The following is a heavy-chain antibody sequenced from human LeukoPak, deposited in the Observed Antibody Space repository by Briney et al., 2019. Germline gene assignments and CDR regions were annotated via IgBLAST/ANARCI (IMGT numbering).Heavy chain of an antibody. CDR2: ISSSSSYI. CDR3: ARDWPGQWDGVDY. Sequence: PGGSLRLSCAASGFTFSSYSMNWVRQAPGKGLEWVSSISSSSSYIYYADSVKGRFTISRDNAKNSLYLQMNGLRAEDTAVYYCARDWPGQWDGVDYWGQGTLVTVSS. J-gene: IGHJ4*02. CDR1: GFTFSSYS. D-gene: IGHD1-26*01. V-gene: IGHV3-21*01.